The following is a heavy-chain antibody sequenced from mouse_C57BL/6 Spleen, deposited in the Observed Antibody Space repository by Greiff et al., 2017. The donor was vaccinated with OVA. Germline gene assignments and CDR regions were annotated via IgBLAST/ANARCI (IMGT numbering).Heavy chain of an antibody. D-gene: IGHD4-1*01. J-gene: IGHJ1*03. CDR3: ARVGGNWYFDV. V-gene: IGHV3-1*01. CDR2: ISYSGST. Sequence: EVQLQQSGPVMVKPSQSLSLTCTVTGYSITSGYDWHWIRHFPGNKLEWMGYISYSGSTNYNPSLKSRISITHDTSKNHFFLKLNSVTTEDTATYYCARVGGNWYFDVWGTGTTVTVSS. CDR1: GYSITSGYD.